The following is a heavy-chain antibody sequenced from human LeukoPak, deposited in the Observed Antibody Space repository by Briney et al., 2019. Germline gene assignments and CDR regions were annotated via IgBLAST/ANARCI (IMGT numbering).Heavy chain of an antibody. J-gene: IGHJ6*02. Sequence: GGSLRLSCVTSGFTFSSYWMTWVRQAPGKGLEWVANINQDGHEKNYVDSVKGRFTISRDNPKNSLYLQTNSLRAEDTAVYFCVRDMDVWAQGTTVTVSS. CDR1: GFTFSSYW. V-gene: IGHV3-7*05. CDR2: INQDGHEK. CDR3: VRDMDV.